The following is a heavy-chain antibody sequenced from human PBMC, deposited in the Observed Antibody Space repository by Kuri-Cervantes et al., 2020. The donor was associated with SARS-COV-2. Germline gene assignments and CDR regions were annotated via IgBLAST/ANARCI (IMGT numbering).Heavy chain of an antibody. D-gene: IGHD2-2*01. V-gene: IGHV3-69-1*02. CDR1: GFTFSDYY. CDR2: ISSSSTI. Sequence: LSLTCAASGFTFSDYYMNWVRQAPGKGLEWVSSISSSSTIYYADSVKGRFTISRDNAKNSLYLQMNSLRAEDTAVYYCAREGDIVVVPAVYFDYWGQGTLVTVSS. J-gene: IGHJ4*02. CDR3: AREGDIVVVPAVYFDY.